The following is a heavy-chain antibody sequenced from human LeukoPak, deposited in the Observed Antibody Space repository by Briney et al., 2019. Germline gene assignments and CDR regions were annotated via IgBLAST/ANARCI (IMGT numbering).Heavy chain of an antibody. D-gene: IGHD5-18*01. CDR1: GYTFTNYF. CDR2: INPSDGST. J-gene: IGHJ4*02. Sequence: ASVKVSCKASGYTFTNYFIHWVRQATGQGLECMGLINPSDGSTRYAQNFQARITMTRDTSTSTVYMALSSLRSEDTAVYYCARDGSSYGHLYWGQGTLVTVSS. CDR3: ARDGSSYGHLY. V-gene: IGHV1-46*01.